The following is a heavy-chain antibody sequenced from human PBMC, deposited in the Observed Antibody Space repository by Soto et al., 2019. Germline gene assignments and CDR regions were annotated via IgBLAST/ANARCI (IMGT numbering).Heavy chain of an antibody. V-gene: IGHV1-24*01. CDR1: GYTLTELS. Sequence: ASVKVSCKVSGYTLTELSMHWVRQAPGKGLEWMGGFDPEDGETIYAQKLQGRVTMTTDTSTSTAYMELRSLRSDDTAVYYCARDGTPGDYWGQGTLVTVSS. CDR3: ARDGTPGDY. J-gene: IGHJ4*02. CDR2: FDPEDGET. D-gene: IGHD1-1*01.